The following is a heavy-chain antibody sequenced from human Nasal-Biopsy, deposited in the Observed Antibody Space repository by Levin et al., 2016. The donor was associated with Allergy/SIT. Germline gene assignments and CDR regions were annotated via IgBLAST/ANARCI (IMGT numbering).Heavy chain of an antibody. CDR2: IYPGDSDT. J-gene: IGHJ6*02. CDR3: ARCNYRINHYYYGMDV. Sequence: GGSLRLSCQGSGYGFSGYWIGWVRQMPGKGLESVAIIYPGDSDTRYSPSFQGQVTISADKSISTAYLQWSSLKASDTAMYYCARCNYRINHYYYGMDVWGQGTTVTVSS. CDR1: GYGFSGYW. D-gene: IGHD5-24*01. V-gene: IGHV5-51*01.